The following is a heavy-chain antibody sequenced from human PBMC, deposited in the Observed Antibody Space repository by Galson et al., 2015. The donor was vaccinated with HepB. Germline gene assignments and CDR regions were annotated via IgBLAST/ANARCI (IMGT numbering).Heavy chain of an antibody. CDR1: GFTFSSYG. D-gene: IGHD2-15*01. Sequence: SLRLSCAASGFTFSSYGMHWVRQAPGKGLEWVAVISYDGSNKYYADSVKGRFTISRDNSKNTLYLQMNSLRAEDTAVYYCAKDAYPNIVVVVAATRWGQGTLVTVSS. J-gene: IGHJ4*02. V-gene: IGHV3-30*18. CDR2: ISYDGSNK. CDR3: AKDAYPNIVVVVAATR.